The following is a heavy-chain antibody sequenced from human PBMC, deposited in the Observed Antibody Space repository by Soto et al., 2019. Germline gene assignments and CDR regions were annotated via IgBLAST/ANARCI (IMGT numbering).Heavy chain of an antibody. CDR1: GGSIISYY. V-gene: IGHV4-59*01. D-gene: IGHD1-7*01. Sequence: PSETLSLTCTVSGGSIISYYWSWIRQPPGKGLEWIGYIYYSGSTNYDPSLKSRVTISVDTSKNQFSLKLSSVTAADTAVYYCARETIGYGMDVWGQGTTVTVSS. CDR2: IYYSGST. J-gene: IGHJ6*02. CDR3: ARETIGYGMDV.